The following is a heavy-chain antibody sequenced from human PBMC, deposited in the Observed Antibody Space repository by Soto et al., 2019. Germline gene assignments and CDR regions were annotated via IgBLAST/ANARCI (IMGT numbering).Heavy chain of an antibody. Sequence: SQSRSPTCAMSRESVSTDRAAWSWSRESPSRGLGWLGGTYYRSRWYNNYAVSGKRRITINPDTSKNQFSLQLTSVTHEDTAVYYCAIRLAVGCTMYFDYWGQGTLVTVSS. J-gene: IGHJ4*02. D-gene: IGHD2-8*01. V-gene: IGHV6-1*01. CDR3: AIRLAVGCTMYFDY. CDR2: TYYRSRWYN. CDR1: RESVSTDRAA.